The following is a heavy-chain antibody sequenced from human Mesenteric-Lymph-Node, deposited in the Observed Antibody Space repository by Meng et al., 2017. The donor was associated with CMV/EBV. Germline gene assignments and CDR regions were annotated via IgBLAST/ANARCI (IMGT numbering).Heavy chain of an antibody. Sequence: GGSLRLSCAASGFTFSRHGMHWVRQAPGKGLEWLALIRYDGSNQYYADSVKGRFTISRDNSKNTLYLQMNSLRAEDTAVYYCASTRGGMAPYYFDYWGQGTLVTVSS. V-gene: IGHV3-30*02. CDR1: GFTFSRHG. CDR3: ASTRGGMAPYYFDY. CDR2: IRYDGSNQ. D-gene: IGHD1-14*01. J-gene: IGHJ4*02.